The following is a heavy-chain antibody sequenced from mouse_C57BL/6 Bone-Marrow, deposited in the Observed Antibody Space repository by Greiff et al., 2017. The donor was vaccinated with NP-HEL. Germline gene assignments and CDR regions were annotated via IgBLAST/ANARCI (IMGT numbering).Heavy chain of an antibody. CDR1: GYTFTDYE. V-gene: IGHV1-15*01. CDR2: IDPETGGT. CDR3: KDYGSSPGY. J-gene: IGHJ2*01. Sequence: VQLQQSGAELVRPGASVTLSCKASGYTFTDYEMHWVKQTPVHGLEWIGAIDPETGGTAYNQKFKGKAILTADKSSSTAYMELRSLTSEDSAVYYCKDYGSSPGYWGQGTTLTVSS. D-gene: IGHD1-1*01.